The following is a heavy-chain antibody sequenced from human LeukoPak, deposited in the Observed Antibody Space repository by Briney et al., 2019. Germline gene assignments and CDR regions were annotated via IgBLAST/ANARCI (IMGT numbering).Heavy chain of an antibody. CDR1: GGSISSGDYY. Sequence: PSQTLSLTCTVSGGSISSGDYYWSWIRQPPGKGLEWIGYIYYSGSTNYNPSLKSRVTISVDTSKNQFSLKLSSVTAADTAVYYCARGGYYYDSSGSNYYYYYMDVWGKGTTVTVSS. CDR2: IYYSGST. J-gene: IGHJ6*03. CDR3: ARGGYYYDSSGSNYYYYYMDV. V-gene: IGHV4-30-4*08. D-gene: IGHD3-22*01.